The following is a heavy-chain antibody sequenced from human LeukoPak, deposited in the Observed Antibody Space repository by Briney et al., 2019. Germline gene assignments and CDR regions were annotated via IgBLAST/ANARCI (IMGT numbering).Heavy chain of an antibody. D-gene: IGHD5-18*01. CDR1: GFTLSSYG. CDR2: IWYDGSNK. V-gene: IGHV3-33*01. J-gene: IGHJ4*02. Sequence: GRSLRLSCAASGFTLSSYGMHWVRQAPGKGLEWVAVIWYDGSNKYYADSVKGRFTISRDNSKNTLYLQMNSLRAEDTAVYYCARGGYSYAYDYWGQGTLVTVSS. CDR3: ARGGYSYAYDY.